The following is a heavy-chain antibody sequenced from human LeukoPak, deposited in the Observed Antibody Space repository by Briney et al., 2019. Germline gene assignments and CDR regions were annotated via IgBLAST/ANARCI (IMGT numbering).Heavy chain of an antibody. CDR1: GFTFSSYA. V-gene: IGHV3-23*01. CDR2: ISGSGGST. CDR3: AQGQEGGYVWGSYRRYFDY. D-gene: IGHD3-16*02. Sequence: GGSLRLSCAASGFTFSSYAMSWVRQAPGKGLEWVSAISGSGGSTYYADSVKGRFTISRDNSKNTLYLQMNSLRAEDTAVYYCAQGQEGGYVWGSYRRYFDYWGQGTLVTVSS. J-gene: IGHJ4*02.